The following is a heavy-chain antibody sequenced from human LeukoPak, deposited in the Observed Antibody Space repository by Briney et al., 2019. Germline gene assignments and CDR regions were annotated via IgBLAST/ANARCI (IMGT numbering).Heavy chain of an antibody. CDR2: IYTSGGT. V-gene: IGHV4-4*09. D-gene: IGHD5-24*01. CDR3: ARQVSTDGYNPAANYFDY. J-gene: IGHJ4*02. Sequence: SETLSLTCTVSGGSISSYYWSWIRQPPGKGLEWIGYIYTSGGTNYNPSLKSRVTISVDTSKNQFSLKLSSVTAADTAVYYCARQVSTDGYNPAANYFDYWGQGTLVTVSS. CDR1: GGSISSYY.